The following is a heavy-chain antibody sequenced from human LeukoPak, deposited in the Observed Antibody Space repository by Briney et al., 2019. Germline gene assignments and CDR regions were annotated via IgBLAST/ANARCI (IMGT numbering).Heavy chain of an antibody. V-gene: IGHV3-11*04. CDR2: ITNSGSRM. D-gene: IGHD3-22*01. J-gene: IGHJ4*02. CDR3: TKVGGDYYDSSGYLDY. CDR1: GFTFSDYY. Sequence: PGGSLRLSCAASGFTFSDYYMSWIRQAPGKGLEWVSYITNSGSRMYYTDSVKGRFTISRDNAKKSLYLQMNSLRAEDTAVYYCTKVGGDYYDSSGYLDYWGRGTLVTVSS.